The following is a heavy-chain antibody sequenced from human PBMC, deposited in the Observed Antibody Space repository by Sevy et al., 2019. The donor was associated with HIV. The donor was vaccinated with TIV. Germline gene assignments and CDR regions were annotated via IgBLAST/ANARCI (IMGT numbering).Heavy chain of an antibody. CDR3: ARHAHITMIVT. V-gene: IGHV4-39*01. J-gene: IGHJ5*02. CDR2: IFYSGST. CDR1: GGSISSSSYY. D-gene: IGHD3-22*01. Sequence: SETLSLTCTVSGGSISSSSYYWGWIRQPPGKGLEWIGSIFYSGSTYYNPSLKSRVTISVDTSKNQFSLKLNSETAADTAVYYCARHAHITMIVTWGQGTLVTVSS.